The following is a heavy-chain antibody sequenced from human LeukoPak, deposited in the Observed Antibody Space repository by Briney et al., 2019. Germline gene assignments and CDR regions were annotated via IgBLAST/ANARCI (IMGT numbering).Heavy chain of an antibody. CDR3: ARASRCSGGSCYSYFDP. CDR1: GGTFSSYA. CDR2: IIPIFGTA. J-gene: IGHJ5*02. V-gene: IGHV1-69*13. Sequence: ASVKVSCKASGGTFSSYAISWVRQAPGQGLEWMGGIIPIFGTANYAQKFQGRVTITADESTSTAYMELSSLRSDDTAVYYCARASRCSGGSCYSYFDPWGQGTLVTVSS. D-gene: IGHD2-15*01.